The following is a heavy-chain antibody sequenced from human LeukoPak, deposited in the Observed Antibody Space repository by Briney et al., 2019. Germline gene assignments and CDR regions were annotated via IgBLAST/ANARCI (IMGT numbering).Heavy chain of an antibody. V-gene: IGHV3-74*01. CDR2: LNEDGSLT. CDR3: ARGIPVAAKEGWFDP. Sequence: GGSLRLSCAASGFTFRSHWMHWARQAPGKGLVWISRLNEDGSLTNYADSVQGRFTISRDNAKNTLYLQMNSLRAEDTAVYYCARGIPVAAKEGWFDPWGQGTLVTVSS. J-gene: IGHJ5*02. CDR1: GFTFRSHW. D-gene: IGHD6-19*01.